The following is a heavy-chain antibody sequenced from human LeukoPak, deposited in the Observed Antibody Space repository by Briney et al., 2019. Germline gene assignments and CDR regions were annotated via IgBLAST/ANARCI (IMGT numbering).Heavy chain of an antibody. CDR2: IIPIFNTA. V-gene: IGHV1-69*05. Sequence: GASVKVSCKASGGTFSSYAISWVRQATGQGLEWMGGIIPIFNTANYAQKFQGRVTITTDESTSTAYMELSSLRSEDTAVYYCASHSRGIRFLEWFIDYWGQGTLVTVSS. CDR3: ASHSRGIRFLEWFIDY. D-gene: IGHD3-3*01. CDR1: GGTFSSYA. J-gene: IGHJ4*02.